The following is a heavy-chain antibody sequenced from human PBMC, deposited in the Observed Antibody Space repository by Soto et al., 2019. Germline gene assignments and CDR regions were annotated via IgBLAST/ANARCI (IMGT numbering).Heavy chain of an antibody. CDR1: GYTFTSYG. J-gene: IGHJ5*02. V-gene: IGHV1-18*01. Sequence: QVQLGQSGAEVKKAGASVKVSCKASGYTFTSYGINWVRQAPGQGLEWMGWISTYSGNTNYAPKLQGRVTMTTDTSTNTAYMELRSLISDDTAVYYCARDPFGGDCYPPGRWFDPWGQGTLVTVSS. D-gene: IGHD2-21*02. CDR2: ISTYSGNT. CDR3: ARDPFGGDCYPPGRWFDP.